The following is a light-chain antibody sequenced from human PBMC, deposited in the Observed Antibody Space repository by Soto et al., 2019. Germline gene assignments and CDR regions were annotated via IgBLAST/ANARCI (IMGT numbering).Light chain of an antibody. CDR2: WAT. Sequence: ILMTQSPASLTVSLGERATSNCKSSHTVFTGSNNKNYLAWYQHKPGQAPKFLMYWATARESGVPDRFRGSGFGTEFTLTITSVQAEDVAVYYCHQYFTLPSFGGGTKVDI. V-gene: IGKV4-1*01. J-gene: IGKJ4*01. CDR3: HQYFTLPS. CDR1: HTVFTGSNNKNY.